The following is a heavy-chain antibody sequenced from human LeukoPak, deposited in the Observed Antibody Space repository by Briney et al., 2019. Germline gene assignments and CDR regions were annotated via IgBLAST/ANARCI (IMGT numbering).Heavy chain of an antibody. CDR2: ITGSGVSI. CDR1: GFTFSTSA. CDR3: ATYRGRGSPFDF. D-gene: IGHD2-15*01. V-gene: IGHV3-23*01. J-gene: IGHJ4*02. Sequence: GGSLRLSCAASGFTFSTSAMTWVRQTPEKGLEWVSGITGSGVSIKYADSVRGRFTLSRDNSKNTVYLDMNSLRAEDTAVYYCATYRGRGSPFDFWGQGTQVTVSS.